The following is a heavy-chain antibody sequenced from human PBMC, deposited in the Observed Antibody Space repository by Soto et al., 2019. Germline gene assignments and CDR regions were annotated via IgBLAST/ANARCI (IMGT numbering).Heavy chain of an antibody. J-gene: IGHJ3*02. D-gene: IGHD3-22*01. CDR3: ATERRGSGYLDAFDM. CDR1: GGSNSTYF. V-gene: IGHV4-59*01. CDR2: IYNSGST. Sequence: QVQLQESGPGLVKPSETLSLTCTVSGGSNSTYFWTWIRQPPGKGLEWIGNIYNSGSTNYNPSRQGQVTISVDTSKNQFSLKLSSVTAADTAVYFCATERRGSGYLDAFDMWGQGTMVTVSS.